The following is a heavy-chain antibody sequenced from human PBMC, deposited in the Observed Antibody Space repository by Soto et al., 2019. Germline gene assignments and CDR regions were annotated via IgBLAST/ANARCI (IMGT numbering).Heavy chain of an antibody. V-gene: IGHV3-9*01. CDR3: AKELYDFWSGYYLGFDY. CDR1: GFTFDDYA. D-gene: IGHD3-3*01. J-gene: IGHJ4*02. CDR2: ISWNSGSI. Sequence: GGSLRLSCAASGFTFDDYAMHWVRQAPGKGLEWVSGISWNSGSIGYADSVKGRFTISRDNAKNSLYLQMNSLRAEDTALYYCAKELYDFWSGYYLGFDYWGQGTLVTVSS.